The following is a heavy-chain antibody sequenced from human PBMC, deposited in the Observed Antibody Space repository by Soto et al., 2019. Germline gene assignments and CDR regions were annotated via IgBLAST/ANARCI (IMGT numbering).Heavy chain of an antibody. CDR3: TPDPRSVVGATGYYGMDV. CDR2: IKSKTDGGTT. Sequence: GGSLRLSXAASGFTFSNAWMSWVRQAPGKGLEWVGRIKSKTDGGTTDYAAPVEGRFTISRDDSKNTLYLQMNSLKTEDTAVYYCTPDPRSVVGATGYYGMDVWGQGTTVTVSS. D-gene: IGHD1-26*01. J-gene: IGHJ6*02. V-gene: IGHV3-15*01. CDR1: GFTFSNAW.